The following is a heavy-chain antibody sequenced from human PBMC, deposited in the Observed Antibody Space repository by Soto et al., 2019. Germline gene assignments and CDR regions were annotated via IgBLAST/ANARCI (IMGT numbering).Heavy chain of an antibody. CDR3: THSRRYSAFDF. J-gene: IGHJ3*01. V-gene: IGHV2-5*02. D-gene: IGHD2-15*01. CDR2: IYWDDDK. Sequence: QITLKESGPMLVKPTQTLTLTCTFSGFSLSSSGVSVGWIRQPPGKALEWLAHIYWDDDKRYSPTLKNRLIITKDTSKTQVILTMTDMDPVDTATFYCTHSRRYSAFDFWGQGTMVAVSS. CDR1: GFSLSSSGVS.